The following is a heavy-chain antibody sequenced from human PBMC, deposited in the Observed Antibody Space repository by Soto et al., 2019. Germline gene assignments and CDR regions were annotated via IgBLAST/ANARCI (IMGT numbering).Heavy chain of an antibody. V-gene: IGHV4-59*01. CDR1: GGSISSYY. CDR2: IYYSGST. D-gene: IGHD6-13*01. Sequence: SETLSLTCTVSGGSISSYYWSWIRQPPGKGLEWIGYIYYSGSTNYNPSLKSRVTISVDTSKNQFSLKLSSVTAADTAVYYCARDGRIAAAGRDWFDPWGQGTLVTVSS. CDR3: ARDGRIAAAGRDWFDP. J-gene: IGHJ5*02.